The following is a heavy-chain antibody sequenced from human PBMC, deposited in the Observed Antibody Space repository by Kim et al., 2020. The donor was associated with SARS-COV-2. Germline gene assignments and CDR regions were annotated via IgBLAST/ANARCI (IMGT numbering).Heavy chain of an antibody. V-gene: IGHV3-74*01. CDR1: GFTFSSYW. Sequence: GGSLRLSCAASGFTFSSYWMHWVRQAPGKGLVWFSRINSDGSSTSYADSVKGRFTISRDNAKNTLYLQMNSLRAEDTAVYYCARADSYYDILTGYRGFDYWGQGTLVTVSS. CDR2: INSDGSST. D-gene: IGHD3-9*01. CDR3: ARADSYYDILTGYRGFDY. J-gene: IGHJ4*02.